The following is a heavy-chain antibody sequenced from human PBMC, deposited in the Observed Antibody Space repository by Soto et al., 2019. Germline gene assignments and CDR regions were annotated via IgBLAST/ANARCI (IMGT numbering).Heavy chain of an antibody. CDR1: GFTFSNYW. Sequence: EVQLVESGGGLVQPGGSLRLSCAASGFTFSNYWLKWVRHEPGKGLEWVANIKQDGSEKYFVDSVKGRFTISRDNAKNSLYMQMNSLRAEDTAVYYGERDLGWTAAGYYYYYAMDVWGQGTTVTVSS. J-gene: IGHJ6*02. CDR3: ERDLGWTAAGYYYYYAMDV. D-gene: IGHD2-2*01. V-gene: IGHV3-7*01. CDR2: IKQDGSEK.